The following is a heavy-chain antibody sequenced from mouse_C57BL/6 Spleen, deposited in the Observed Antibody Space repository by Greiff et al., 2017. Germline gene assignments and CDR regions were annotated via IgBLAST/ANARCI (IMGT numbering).Heavy chain of an antibody. CDR3: ARLGLYGAMDD. Sequence: QVQLQQSGAELVRPGASVKLSCKASGYTFTDYYINWVKQRPGQGLEWIARIYHGSGNTYYNEKFKGKATLTAEKSSSTAYMQLSSLTSEDSAVFFCARLGLYGAMDDWCHGTSVTVSS. CDR2: IYHGSGNT. D-gene: IGHD1-1*01. V-gene: IGHV1-76*01. CDR1: GYTFTDYY. J-gene: IGHJ4*01.